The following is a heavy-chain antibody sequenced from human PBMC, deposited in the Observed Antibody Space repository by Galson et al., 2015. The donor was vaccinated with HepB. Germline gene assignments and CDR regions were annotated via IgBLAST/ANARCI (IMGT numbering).Heavy chain of an antibody. J-gene: IGHJ6*02. CDR2: INHSGST. Sequence: SETLSLTCAVYGGSFSGYYWSWIRQPPGKGLEWIGEINHSGSTNYNPSLKSRVTISVDTSKNQFSLKLSSVTAADTAVYYCASAGYKLVLRNRYYYGMDVWGQGTTVTVSS. D-gene: IGHD6-13*01. CDR3: ASAGYKLVLRNRYYYGMDV. V-gene: IGHV4-34*01. CDR1: GGSFSGYY.